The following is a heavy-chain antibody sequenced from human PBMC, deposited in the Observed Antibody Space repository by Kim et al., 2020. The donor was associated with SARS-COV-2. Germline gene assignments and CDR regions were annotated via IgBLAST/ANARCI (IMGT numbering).Heavy chain of an antibody. D-gene: IGHD5-18*01. CDR2: IKSKTDGGTT. V-gene: IGHV3-15*01. CDR3: TTAQQQLWLFHDY. CDR1: GFTFSNAW. Sequence: GGSLRLSCAASGFTFSNAWMSWVRQAPGKGLEWVGRIKSKTDGGTTDYAAPVKGRFTISRDDSKNTLYLQMNSLKTEDTAVYYCTTAQQQLWLFHDYWGQGTLVTVSS. J-gene: IGHJ4*02.